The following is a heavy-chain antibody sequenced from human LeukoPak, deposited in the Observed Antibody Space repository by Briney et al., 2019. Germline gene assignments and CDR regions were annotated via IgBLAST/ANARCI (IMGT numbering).Heavy chain of an antibody. J-gene: IGHJ4*02. CDR1: GFTFSSYA. D-gene: IGHD5-18*01. Sequence: GGSLGLSCAASGFTFSSYAMSWVRQAPGKGLEWVSGISGSGGSTYYADSVKGRFTISRDNSKNTLYLQMNSLRAEDTAVYYCAKASYGYYFDYWGQGTLVTVSS. V-gene: IGHV3-23*01. CDR2: ISGSGGST. CDR3: AKASYGYYFDY.